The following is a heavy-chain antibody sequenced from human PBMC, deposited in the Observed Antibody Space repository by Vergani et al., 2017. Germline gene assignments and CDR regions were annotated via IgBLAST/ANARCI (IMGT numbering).Heavy chain of an antibody. D-gene: IGHD4-11*01. CDR3: ARVNTETNGHLYYYYYMDV. CDR1: GGSFTSYH. CDR2: SDHTGRP. J-gene: IGHJ6*03. V-gene: IGHV4-34*01. Sequence: QVQLQQWGGVLLKPSETLSLTCVVNGGSFTSYHWTWIRQSPGEALECVGDSDHTGRPDYNPSLKSRLTMSVDKSRNQFSLTLNSVTATDTAIYFCARVNTETNGHLYYYYYMDVWGQGTAVTVS.